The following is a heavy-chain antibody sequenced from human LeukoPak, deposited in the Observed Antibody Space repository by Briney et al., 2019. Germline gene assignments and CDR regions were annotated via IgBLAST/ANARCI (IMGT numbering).Heavy chain of an antibody. CDR3: AKGAYSSSSNPFDY. D-gene: IGHD6-6*01. V-gene: IGHV3-23*01. CDR1: GFTFSSYA. Sequence: GGSLRLSCAASGFTFSSYAMSWVRQAPGKGLEWVSAISGSGGSTYYADSVKGRFTISRDNAKNSLYLQMNSLRAEDMALYYCAKGAYSSSSNPFDYWGQGTLVTVSS. J-gene: IGHJ4*02. CDR2: ISGSGGST.